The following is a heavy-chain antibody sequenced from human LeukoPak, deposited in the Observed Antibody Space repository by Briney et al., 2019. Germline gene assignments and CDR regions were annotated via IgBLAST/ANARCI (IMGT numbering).Heavy chain of an antibody. J-gene: IGHJ4*02. V-gene: IGHV3-7*01. Sequence: GGSLRLSCAASGFTFTTNWMTWVGQAPGQGLEWVATINQDGSEKYYEDSVKGRFTISRDNAKNSLFLQMNSLRAEDTAVYYCARDRITDFWSGYYTNYFDYWGQGTLVSVSS. CDR1: GFTFTTNW. D-gene: IGHD3-3*01. CDR3: ARDRITDFWSGYYTNYFDY. CDR2: INQDGSEK.